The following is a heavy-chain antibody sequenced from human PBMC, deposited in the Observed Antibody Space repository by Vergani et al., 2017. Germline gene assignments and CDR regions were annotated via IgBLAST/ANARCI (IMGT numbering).Heavy chain of an antibody. CDR1: GFTFTAHG. D-gene: IGHD3-22*01. J-gene: IGHJ4*02. CDR3: ARSRYDSSGFSTIFRY. CDR2: ISGQNFRT. V-gene: IGHV3-23*01. Sequence: EVQLLESGGGSAQPGESLRLSCVASGFTFTAHGLNWVRQAPGKGLEWVSGISGQNFRTHYADSVKGRFTISRDDSRNTVYLQINSLRAEDTAFYYCARSRYDSSGFSTIFRYWGQGTRVTVSS.